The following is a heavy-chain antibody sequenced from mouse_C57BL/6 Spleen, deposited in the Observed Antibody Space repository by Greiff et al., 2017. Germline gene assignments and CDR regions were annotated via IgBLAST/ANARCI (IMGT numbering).Heavy chain of an antibody. V-gene: IGHV1-81*01. CDR3: ASGSTVVFDY. CDR1: GYTFTSYG. J-gene: IGHJ2*01. D-gene: IGHD1-1*01. CDR2: IYPRSGNT. Sequence: VQLQQSGAELARPGASVKLSCKASGYTFTSYGISWVKQRPGQGLEWIGEIYPRSGNTYYNEKFKGKATLTADKSSSTAYMELRSLTSEDSAVYFCASGSTVVFDYWGQGTTLTVSS.